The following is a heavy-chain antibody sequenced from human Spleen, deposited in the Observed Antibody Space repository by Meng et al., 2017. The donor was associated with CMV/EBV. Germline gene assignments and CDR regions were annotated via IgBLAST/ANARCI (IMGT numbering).Heavy chain of an antibody. D-gene: IGHD2-2*01. V-gene: IGHV3-30*04. Sequence: GESLKISCAASGFTFSNYNMDWVRQAPGKGLEWVAVISYDGSNKYYADSVKGRFTISRDNSKNTLYLQMNSLRAEDTAVYYCARDCSSTSCQDAFDIWGQGTMVTVSS. J-gene: IGHJ3*02. CDR2: ISYDGSNK. CDR3: ARDCSSTSCQDAFDI. CDR1: GFTFSNYN.